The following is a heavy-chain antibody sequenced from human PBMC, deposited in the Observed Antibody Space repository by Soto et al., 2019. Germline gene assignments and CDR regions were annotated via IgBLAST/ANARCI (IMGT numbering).Heavy chain of an antibody. D-gene: IGHD6-13*01. CDR1: GFTFRSYG. V-gene: IGHV3-30*18. Sequence: PGGSLRLSCVASGFTFRSYGMHWVRQAPGKGLEWVAVVSYSGNDKKFADSVKGRFTISRDNSKDTLYLQMNSLRPEDTAIYYCAKDGDEAAAGYYFDYWGQGTLVTAPQ. CDR2: VSYSGNDK. CDR3: AKDGDEAAAGYYFDY. J-gene: IGHJ4*02.